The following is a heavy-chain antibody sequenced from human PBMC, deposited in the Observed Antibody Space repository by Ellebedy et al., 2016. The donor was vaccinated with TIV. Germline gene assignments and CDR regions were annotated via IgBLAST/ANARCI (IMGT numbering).Heavy chain of an antibody. CDR3: AARLATLSAFGDFDY. V-gene: IGHV3-69-1*02. CDR1: GFSFSDYH. J-gene: IGHJ4*02. D-gene: IGHD3-16*01. CDR2: ITTGGAV. Sequence: GESLKISCAASGFSFSDYHMDWVRRAPGRGLEWVSVITTGGAVHYADSVKGRFSVSRDRLKNTLYLQMNSLRADDTAFYYCAARLATLSAFGDFDYWGQGTLVAVSS.